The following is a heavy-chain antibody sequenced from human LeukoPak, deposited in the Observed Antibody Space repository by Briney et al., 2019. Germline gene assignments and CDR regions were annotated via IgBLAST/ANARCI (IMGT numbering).Heavy chain of an antibody. V-gene: IGHV3-21*01. CDR2: ISSSSSYI. CDR3: ARAMYGDPYYFDY. J-gene: IGHJ4*02. Sequence: PGGSLRLSCAASGFTFSSYNMNWVRQAPGKGLEWVSSISSSSSYIYYADSVKSRFTISRDNAKNSLYLQMNSLRAEDTAVYYCARAMYGDPYYFDYWGQGTLVTVSS. CDR1: GFTFSSYN. D-gene: IGHD4-17*01.